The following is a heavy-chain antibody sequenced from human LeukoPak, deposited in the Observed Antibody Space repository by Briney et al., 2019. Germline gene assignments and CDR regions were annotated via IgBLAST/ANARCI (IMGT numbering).Heavy chain of an antibody. V-gene: IGHV4-4*09. CDR3: ARGDCSSTSCSLDY. CDR1: GGSISNYY. CDR2: IYHSGST. Sequence: PSETLSLTCTVSGGSISNYYWSWIRQPPGKGLEWIGYIYHSGSTYYNPSLKSRVTISVDTSKNQFSLKLSSVTAADTAVYYCARGDCSSTSCSLDYWGQGTLVTVSS. D-gene: IGHD2-2*01. J-gene: IGHJ4*02.